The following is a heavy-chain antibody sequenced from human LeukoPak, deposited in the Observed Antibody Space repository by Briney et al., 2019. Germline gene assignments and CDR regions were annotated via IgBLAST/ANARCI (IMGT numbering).Heavy chain of an antibody. D-gene: IGHD4-17*01. V-gene: IGHV3-21*01. Sequence: PGGSLRLSCAASGFTFSEYAMHWVRQAPGKGLEWVSSIDPSSTYIYYADSVKGRFTISRDNAQNSLYLQMNSLRAEDTAVYYCTRGSYGDYEYWGQGTLVTVSS. CDR1: GFTFSEYA. J-gene: IGHJ4*02. CDR3: TRGSYGDYEY. CDR2: IDPSSTYI.